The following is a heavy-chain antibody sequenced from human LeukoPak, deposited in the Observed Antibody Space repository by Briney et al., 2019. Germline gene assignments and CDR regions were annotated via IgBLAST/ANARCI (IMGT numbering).Heavy chain of an antibody. CDR3: ARCRYELFCNWFAP. J-gene: IGHJ5*02. V-gene: IGHV1-46*01. Sequence: ASVKVSCKASGYTFTSYYLHWVRQAPGQGLEWMGIINPSRGSTSYAQKFQGRVTMTRDTTTSTVYMEVSSLRSEDTAVYYCARCRYELFCNWFAPWGQGTLVTVSS. CDR1: GYTFTSYY. D-gene: IGHD1-1*01. CDR2: INPSRGST.